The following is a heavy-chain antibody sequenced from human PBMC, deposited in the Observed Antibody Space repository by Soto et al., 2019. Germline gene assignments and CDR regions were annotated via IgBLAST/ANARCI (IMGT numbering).Heavy chain of an antibody. CDR2: IIPIFGTA. CDR3: ARGVIGLGVLIQNPYCYYGMKV. CDR1: GGTFSSDA. V-gene: IGHV1-69*06. D-gene: IGHD3-10*01. J-gene: IGHJ6*02. Sequence: SSVNCYVNASGGTFSSDAISWVRQAPGQVLDCIGGIIPIFGTANYAQNFRGRVTITADKSTSTSYMELSSLRSEDTAVYYCARGVIGLGVLIQNPYCYYGMKVWGQGTTVNVSS.